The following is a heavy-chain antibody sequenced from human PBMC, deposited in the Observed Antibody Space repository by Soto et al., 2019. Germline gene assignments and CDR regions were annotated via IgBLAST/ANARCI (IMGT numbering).Heavy chain of an antibody. Sequence: SETLSLTCTVSGGSISSSSYYWGWIRQPPGKGLEWIGSIYYSGSTYYNPSLKSRVTISVDTSKNQFSLKLGSVTAADTAVYYCARGALLDIVLMVYAAHLDYWGQGTLVTVSS. D-gene: IGHD2-8*01. J-gene: IGHJ4*02. CDR1: GGSISSSSYY. V-gene: IGHV4-39*01. CDR2: IYYSGST. CDR3: ARGALLDIVLMVYAAHLDY.